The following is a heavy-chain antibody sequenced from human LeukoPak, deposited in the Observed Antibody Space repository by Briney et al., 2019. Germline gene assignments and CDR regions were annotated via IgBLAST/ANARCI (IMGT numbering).Heavy chain of an antibody. Sequence: GGSLRLSCAASGFTFSSYDMHWVRQATGKGLEWVSAIGTAGDTYYPGSVKGRFTISRENAKNSLYLQMNSLRAGDTAVYYCARGGRRSGGSCYATLGGYYGMDVWGQGTTVTVSS. CDR3: ARGGRRSGGSCYATLGGYYGMDV. CDR2: IGTAGDT. CDR1: GFTFSSYD. J-gene: IGHJ6*02. D-gene: IGHD2-15*01. V-gene: IGHV3-13*01.